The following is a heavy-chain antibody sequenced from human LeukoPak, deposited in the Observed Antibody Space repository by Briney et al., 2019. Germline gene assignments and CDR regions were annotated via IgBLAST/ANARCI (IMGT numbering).Heavy chain of an antibody. V-gene: IGHV4-59*01. D-gene: IGHD1-26*01. Sequence: SETLSLTCAVYGGSFSGYYWSWIRQPPGKGLEWIGYIYYSGSTNYNPSLRSRVTISVDTSKNQFSLKLNSVTPADTAVYYCARDLVGAANFDYWGQGTLVIVSS. CDR1: GGSFSGYY. J-gene: IGHJ4*02. CDR2: IYYSGST. CDR3: ARDLVGAANFDY.